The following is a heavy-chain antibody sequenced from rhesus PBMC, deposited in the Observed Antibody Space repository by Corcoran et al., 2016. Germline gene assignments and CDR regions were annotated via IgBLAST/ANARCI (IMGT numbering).Heavy chain of an antibody. CDR3: SRGDTWTDFLY. CDR2: IAGSDGST. Sequence: QLQLQESGPGLVKPSETLSLTCAVSGGSISRNPLSWLRQPPGKGLEWIGRIAGSDGSTDYNPSLKSRVTISTDTSKTQFSLKLNSVTAADTAVYYCSRGDTWTDFLYWGQGVLVTVSS. V-gene: IGHV4-173*01. CDR1: GGSISRNP. D-gene: IGHD1-38*01. J-gene: IGHJ4*01.